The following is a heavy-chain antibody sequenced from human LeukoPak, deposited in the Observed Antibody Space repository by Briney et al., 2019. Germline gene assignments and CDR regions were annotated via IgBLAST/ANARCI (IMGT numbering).Heavy chain of an antibody. CDR1: GFTFSSYS. CDR2: ISSRSSTI. J-gene: IGHJ4*02. D-gene: IGHD4-17*01. Sequence: QPGGSLRLSCAASGFTFSSYSMNWVRQAPGKGLEWVSYISSRSSTIYYADSVKGRFTISRDNAKNSLCLQMNSLRAEDTAVYYCARGTTKDYWGQGTLVTVSS. V-gene: IGHV3-48*04. CDR3: ARGTTKDY.